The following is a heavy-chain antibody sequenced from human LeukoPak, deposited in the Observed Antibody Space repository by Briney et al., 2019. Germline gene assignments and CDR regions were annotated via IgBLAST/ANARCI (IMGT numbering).Heavy chain of an antibody. J-gene: IGHJ4*02. V-gene: IGHV4-59*01. D-gene: IGHD3/OR15-3a*01. CDR1: GGSISSYY. Sequence: SETLSLTCTVSGGSISSYYWSWIRLPPGKGLEWIGYIYYSGSTNYNPSLKSRVTISVDTSKNQFSLKLSSVTAADTAVYYCARSHSIWTSFDYCGQGTLVTVSS. CDR3: ARSHSIWTSFDY. CDR2: IYYSGST.